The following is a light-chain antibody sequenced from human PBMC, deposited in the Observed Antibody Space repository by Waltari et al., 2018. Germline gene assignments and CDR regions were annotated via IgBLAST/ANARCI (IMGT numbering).Light chain of an antibody. CDR2: EDS. CDR3: QVWDGSTDVV. Sequence: SYVLTQPPSVSVAPGHPARVTWGGNNIGSKSVHWYQQRPGQAPILVLYEDSDRPSWIPDRFSGSNSGNTATLTISRVEAGDEADYYCQVWDGSTDVVFGGGTKLTVL. J-gene: IGLJ2*01. CDR1: NIGSKS. V-gene: IGLV3-21*02.